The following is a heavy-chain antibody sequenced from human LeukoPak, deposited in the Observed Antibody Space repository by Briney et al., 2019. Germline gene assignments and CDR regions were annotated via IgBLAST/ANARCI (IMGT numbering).Heavy chain of an antibody. J-gene: IGHJ6*03. CDR3: AKGKGRGHIVVVPAAIKYYYMDV. Sequence: PGGSLRPSCAASAFTFSSYAMSWVRQAPGKGLEWVSAISGSGGSTYYADSVTGRFTISRDKSRNTLYLQMNSLRAEDTAVYYCAKGKGRGHIVVVPAAIKYYYMDVWGKGTTVTVSS. D-gene: IGHD2-2*01. CDR1: AFTFSSYA. V-gene: IGHV3-23*01. CDR2: ISGSGGST.